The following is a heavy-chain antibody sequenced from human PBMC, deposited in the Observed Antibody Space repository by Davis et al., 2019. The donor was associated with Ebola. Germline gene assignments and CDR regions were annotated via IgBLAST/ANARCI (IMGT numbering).Heavy chain of an antibody. D-gene: IGHD3-3*01. J-gene: IGHJ4*02. CDR3: ARGGIRSLDY. Sequence: HTGGSLRLSCAASGFTFSSYAMHWVRQAPGKGLVWVARIRSDEDYTTYADSVKGRFTISRDDAKNTVYLQMDSLRAEDTAVYFCARGGIRSLDYWGQGTLVIVSS. CDR2: IRSDEDYT. CDR1: GFTFSSYA. V-gene: IGHV3-74*01.